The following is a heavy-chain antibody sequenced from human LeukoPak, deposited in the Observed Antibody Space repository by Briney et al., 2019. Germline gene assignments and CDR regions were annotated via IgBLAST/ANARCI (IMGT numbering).Heavy chain of an antibody. J-gene: IGHJ4*02. CDR1: GFTVSNSY. Sequence: GGSLRLSCAASGFTVSNSYMSWVRQAPGKGLEWVSMIYVGGSTFYAGSVKGRFTISRDNSKNTLYLQMDSLRAGDTAIYYCTRAALNDYAANWGQGSLVTVSS. CDR3: TRAALNDYAAN. V-gene: IGHV3-53*01. CDR2: IYVGGST. D-gene: IGHD4-17*01.